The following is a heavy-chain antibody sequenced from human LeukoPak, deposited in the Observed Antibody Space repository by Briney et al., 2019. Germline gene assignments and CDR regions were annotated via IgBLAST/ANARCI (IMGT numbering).Heavy chain of an antibody. CDR1: GGSFSGYY. D-gene: IGHD2-8*01. Sequence: PSGTLSLTCAVYGGSFSGYYWSWIRQPPGKGLEWIGEINHSGSTNYNPSLKSRVTISVDTSKNQFSLKLSSVTAADTAVYYCARVYCTNGVCDKYYFDYWGQGTLVTVSS. J-gene: IGHJ4*02. V-gene: IGHV4-34*01. CDR2: INHSGST. CDR3: ARVYCTNGVCDKYYFDY.